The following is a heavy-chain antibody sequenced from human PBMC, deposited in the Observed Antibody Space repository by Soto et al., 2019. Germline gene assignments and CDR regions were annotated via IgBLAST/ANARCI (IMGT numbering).Heavy chain of an antibody. D-gene: IGHD2-21*01. CDR3: ARSLLQGDF. V-gene: IGHV1-46*01. Sequence: QVQLVQSGAEVKKPGASVKVSCKASGYTFIHYYIHWVRQAPGQGLEWMAIINPNGGSTNYAQKFRGRVTVTSDTSTTTVSMELNSLGSDDTAVYFCARSLLQGDFWGQATLVTVSS. J-gene: IGHJ4*02. CDR2: INPNGGST. CDR1: GYTFIHYY.